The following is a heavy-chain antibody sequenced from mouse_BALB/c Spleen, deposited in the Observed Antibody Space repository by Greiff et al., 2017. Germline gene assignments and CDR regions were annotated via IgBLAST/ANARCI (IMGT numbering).Heavy chain of an antibody. CDR1: GFTFSSYT. CDR3: TRDGALYYFDY. CDR2: ISSGGSYT. J-gene: IGHJ2*01. Sequence: EVNVVESGGGLVKPGGSLKLSCAASGFTFSSYTMSWVRQTPEKRLEWVATISSGGSYTYYPDSVKGRFTISRDNAKNTLYLQMSSLKSEDTAMYYCTRDGALYYFDYWGQGTTLTVSS. D-gene: IGHD6-1*01. V-gene: IGHV5-6-4*01.